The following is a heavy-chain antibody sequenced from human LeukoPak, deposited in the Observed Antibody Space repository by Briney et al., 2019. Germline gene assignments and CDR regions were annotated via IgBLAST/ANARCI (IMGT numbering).Heavy chain of an antibody. CDR2: INHSGST. J-gene: IGHJ4*02. V-gene: IGHV4-34*01. CDR3: ARRTPLWFGEAIDY. D-gene: IGHD3-10*01. Sequence: SETLSLTCAVYGRSFSGYYWSWIRQPPGKGLEWIGEINHSGSTNYNPSLKSRVTISVDTSKNQFSLKLSSVTAADTAVYYCARRTPLWFGEAIDYWGQGTLVTVSS. CDR1: GRSFSGYY.